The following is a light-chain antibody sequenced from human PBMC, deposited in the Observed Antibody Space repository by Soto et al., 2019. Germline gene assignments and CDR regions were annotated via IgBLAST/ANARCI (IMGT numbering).Light chain of an antibody. Sequence: DIQMTQSPSSLSASVGDRVTITCQASQDISNYLNWYQQKPGKAPKLLIYDASNLEPGVPSGFSGGGSGTDFTFTINSLQPEDVATYYCQQYDNLPLTFGGGTKVELE. J-gene: IGKJ4*01. CDR1: QDISNY. CDR2: DAS. CDR3: QQYDNLPLT. V-gene: IGKV1-33*01.